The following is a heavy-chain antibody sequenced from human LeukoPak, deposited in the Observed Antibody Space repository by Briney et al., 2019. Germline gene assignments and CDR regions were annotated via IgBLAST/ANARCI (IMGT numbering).Heavy chain of an antibody. CDR2: IYYGGST. CDR1: GGSISSGGYY. V-gene: IGHV4-31*03. Sequence: AQTLSLTCTVSGGSISSGGYYWSWIRQHPGKGLEWIGYIYYGGSTYYNPSLKSRVTISVDTSKNQVSLKLSSVTAADTAVYYCARACGGNPLWFDYWGQGTLVTVSS. D-gene: IGHD4-23*01. J-gene: IGHJ4*02. CDR3: ARACGGNPLWFDY.